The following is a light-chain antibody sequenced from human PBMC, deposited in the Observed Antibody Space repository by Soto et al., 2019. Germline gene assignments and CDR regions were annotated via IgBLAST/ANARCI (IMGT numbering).Light chain of an antibody. CDR1: SSDFGGYNF. CDR3: KSYAGSNTYV. V-gene: IGLV2-8*01. J-gene: IGLJ1*01. CDR2: EVY. Sequence: QSALTQPPSASGSPGQSVTISCTGTSSDFGGYNFVSWYQRHPGKAPKLMIYEVYKRPSGVPDRFSGSKSGNTASLTVSGLQAADEADYFCKSYAGSNTYVFGSGTKVTVL.